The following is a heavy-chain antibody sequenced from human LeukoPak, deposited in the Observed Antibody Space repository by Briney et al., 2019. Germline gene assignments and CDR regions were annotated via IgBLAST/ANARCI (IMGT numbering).Heavy chain of an antibody. CDR1: GLTFSNYW. CDR3: ARRRPGFFAFDI. V-gene: IGHV3-74*01. CDR2: ISGDEGTT. J-gene: IGHJ3*02. Sequence: GGSLRLSCAASGLTFSNYWMHWVRQGPGEGLMWVSRISGDEGTTNYADSVKGRFTVSRDNAKNTLYLQMNSLRAEDTAVYYCARRRPGFFAFDIWGQGTTVTVSS.